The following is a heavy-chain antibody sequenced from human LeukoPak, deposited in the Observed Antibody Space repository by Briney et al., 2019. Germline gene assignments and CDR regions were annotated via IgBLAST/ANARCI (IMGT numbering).Heavy chain of an antibody. Sequence: PSETLSLTCTVSGGSISSDYWSWIRKPPGKGLEWIGYTYYRGSTNYNPSLKSRVTISVDTSKNQFSLKLSSVTAADTAVYYCARLSGYSSGHYYSDYWGQGTLVTVSS. CDR2: TYYRGST. CDR1: GGSISSDY. V-gene: IGHV4-59*01. J-gene: IGHJ4*02. D-gene: IGHD3-22*01. CDR3: ARLSGYSSGHYYSDY.